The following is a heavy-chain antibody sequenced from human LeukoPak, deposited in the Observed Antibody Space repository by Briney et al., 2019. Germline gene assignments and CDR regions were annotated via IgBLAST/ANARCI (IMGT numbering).Heavy chain of an antibody. CDR1: GFTFSSYE. J-gene: IGHJ4*02. Sequence: GGSLRLSCAASGFTFSSYEMNWVRQAPGKGLEWVSYISSSAGPIYYADSVRDRFTISRDNAKKSLYLQMNNLRVEDTAVYYCARVRMGTTDNWGQGTLVTVSS. CDR2: ISSSAGPI. V-gene: IGHV3-48*03. D-gene: IGHD5-24*01. CDR3: ARVRMGTTDN.